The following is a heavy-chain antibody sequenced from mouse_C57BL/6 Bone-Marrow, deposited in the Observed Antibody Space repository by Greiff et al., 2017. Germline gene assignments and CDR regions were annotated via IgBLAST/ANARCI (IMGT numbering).Heavy chain of an antibody. CDR1: GYTFTSYW. CDR2: IHPNSGST. CDR3: ARWGITGRLGSYYAMDY. V-gene: IGHV1-64*01. Sequence: VQLQQPGAELVKPGASVKLSCKASGYTFTSYWMHWVKQRPGQGLAWIGMIHPNSGSTNYNEKFKSKATLTVDKSSSTAYMQLSSLTSEDSAVYYCARWGITGRLGSYYAMDYCGQGTSVTVSS. J-gene: IGHJ4*01. D-gene: IGHD2-4*01.